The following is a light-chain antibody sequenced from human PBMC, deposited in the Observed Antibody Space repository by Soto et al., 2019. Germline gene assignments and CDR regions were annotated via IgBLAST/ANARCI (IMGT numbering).Light chain of an antibody. J-gene: IGKJ1*01. Sequence: EIVLTQSPGTLSLSPGERATLSCRASQSVSSSYLAWYQQKPGQAPRLLIYDASNRATGIPARFSGRGSGTEFTLTISSLQSEDFAVYYCQQYTNWPKTFGQGTKVDIK. V-gene: IGKV3D-15*01. CDR3: QQYTNWPKT. CDR1: QSVSSSY. CDR2: DAS.